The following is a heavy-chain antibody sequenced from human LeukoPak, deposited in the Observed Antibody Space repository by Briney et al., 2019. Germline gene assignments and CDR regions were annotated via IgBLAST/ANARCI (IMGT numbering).Heavy chain of an antibody. Sequence: SETLSLTCTVSGGSISSITYYWAWIRQPPGKGLEWIGSLYYSGSTYYNPSLKSRVTISVDTSKNQFSLKLSSVTAADTAVYYCARVGRVYSSSSGGYYYYYMDVWGKGTTVTVSS. CDR1: GGSISSITYY. CDR2: LYYSGST. V-gene: IGHV4-39*01. D-gene: IGHD6-6*01. J-gene: IGHJ6*03. CDR3: ARVGRVYSSSSGGYYYYYMDV.